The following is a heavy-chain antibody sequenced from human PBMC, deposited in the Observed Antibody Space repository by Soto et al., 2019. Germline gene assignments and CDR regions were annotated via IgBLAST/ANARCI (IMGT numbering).Heavy chain of an antibody. CDR2: INADNGNT. CDR1: GYTFTSYG. Sequence: ASVKVSCKASGYTFTSYGISWVRQAPGQGLEWMGWINADNGNTKYSQKFQGRVTITRDTSASTAYMELSSLRSEDTAVYYCARDLLTHDFWSGYYTRGNWFDPWGQGTLVTVSS. V-gene: IGHV1-18*01. CDR3: ARDLLTHDFWSGYYTRGNWFDP. J-gene: IGHJ5*02. D-gene: IGHD3-3*01.